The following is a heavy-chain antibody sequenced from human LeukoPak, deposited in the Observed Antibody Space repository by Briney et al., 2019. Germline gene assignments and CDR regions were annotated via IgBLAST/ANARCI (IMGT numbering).Heavy chain of an antibody. Sequence: SGTLSLTCAVSGGSISSGNWWRWVRQPPGKGLEWIGEIYHSGSTNYNPSLKSRVTISVDKSKNQFSLKLSSVTAADTAVYYCARVKTLSGIGDYWGQGTLVTVFS. V-gene: IGHV4-4*02. CDR2: IYHSGST. J-gene: IGHJ4*02. CDR3: ARVKTLSGIGDY. CDR1: GGSISSGNW. D-gene: IGHD1-26*01.